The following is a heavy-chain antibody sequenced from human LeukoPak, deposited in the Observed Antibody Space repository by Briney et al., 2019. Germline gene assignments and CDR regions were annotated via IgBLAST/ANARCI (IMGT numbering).Heavy chain of an antibody. CDR1: GFTFSGSA. CDR2: IRSKANSYAT. J-gene: IGHJ4*02. Sequence: GGSLRLSCAASGFTFSGSAMHWVRQASGKGLEWVGRIRSKANSYATAYAASVKGRFTISRDDSKNTAYLQMNSLKTEDTAVYYCTRQQQLMTGYVYWGQGTLVTVSS. D-gene: IGHD6-13*01. CDR3: TRQQQLMTGYVY. V-gene: IGHV3-73*01.